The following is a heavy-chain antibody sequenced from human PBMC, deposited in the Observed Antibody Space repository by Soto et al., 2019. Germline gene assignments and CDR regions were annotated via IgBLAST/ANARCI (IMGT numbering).Heavy chain of an antibody. CDR3: ARYDDYEANAIDL. CDR2: IWNDGSKQ. Sequence: GGSLRLSCVASGFTFSRYGMHWVRQAPGKGLEWVAVIWNDGSKQVYDDSVKGRFTISRDNSKNTLYLEMDSLRDEDTSVYYCARYDDYEANAIDLWGQGTLVTVSS. J-gene: IGHJ5*02. CDR1: GFTFSRYG. D-gene: IGHD4-17*01. V-gene: IGHV3-33*01.